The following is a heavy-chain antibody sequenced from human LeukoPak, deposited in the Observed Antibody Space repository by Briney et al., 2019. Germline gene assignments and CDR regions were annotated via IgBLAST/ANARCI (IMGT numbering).Heavy chain of an antibody. CDR2: ILTSGNT. J-gene: IGHJ4*02. Sequence: SETLSLTCTDSGGSLSGYYWGWIRQPAGKGLEWIGRILTSGNTNYNPSLKSRVTMSVDTSKNQFSLKLSSVTAADTAVYYCARQYIYGGRDFDYWGQGTLVTVSS. CDR3: ARQYIYGGRDFDY. V-gene: IGHV4-4*07. CDR1: GGSLSGYY. D-gene: IGHD5-18*01.